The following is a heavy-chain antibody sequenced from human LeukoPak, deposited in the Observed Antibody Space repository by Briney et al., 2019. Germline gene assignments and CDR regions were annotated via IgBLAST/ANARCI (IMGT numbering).Heavy chain of an antibody. D-gene: IGHD6-13*01. CDR3: AKGAAAGLVDWFDP. CDR1: GFTFSSYA. Sequence: GGSLRLSCAASGFTFSSYAMMWVRQAPGKGLEWVSTVTGSAGGTYYADSVKGRFTISRDNSKNTLYLVMNSLRAEDTAVYYCAKGAAAGLVDWFDPWGQGTLVAVSS. J-gene: IGHJ5*02. V-gene: IGHV3-23*01. CDR2: VTGSAGGT.